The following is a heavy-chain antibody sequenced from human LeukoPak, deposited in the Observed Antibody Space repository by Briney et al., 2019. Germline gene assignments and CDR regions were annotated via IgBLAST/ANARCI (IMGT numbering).Heavy chain of an antibody. Sequence: ASVKVSCQTSGYTSSDSFLHWVRQAPGQSLEWVGRIDSGGRTDYAQKFQGRVTLTRDTSISTAYMDLSSLTSDDTAMYYCARGRYDRHLDAWGQGTLVTVSS. CDR1: GYTSSDSF. CDR3: ARGRYDRHLDA. V-gene: IGHV1-2*06. J-gene: IGHJ5*02. D-gene: IGHD2-2*01. CDR2: IDSGGRT.